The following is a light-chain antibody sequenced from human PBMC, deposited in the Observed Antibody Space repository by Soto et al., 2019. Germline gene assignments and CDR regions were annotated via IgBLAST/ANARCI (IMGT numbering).Light chain of an antibody. Sequence: EIVLTQSPATLSLSPGERATLSCRASQSVSSYLIWYQQKPGQAPRLLISDASNRATGIPARFSGSGSGTDFTLTIGSIEPEDLDIYYCQPRAMWPITFGQGTRLEIK. CDR1: QSVSSY. CDR2: DAS. V-gene: IGKV3-11*01. CDR3: QPRAMWPIT. J-gene: IGKJ5*01.